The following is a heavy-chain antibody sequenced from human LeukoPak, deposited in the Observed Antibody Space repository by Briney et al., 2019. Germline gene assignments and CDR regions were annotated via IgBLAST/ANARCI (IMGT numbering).Heavy chain of an antibody. D-gene: IGHD6-13*01. Sequence: SETLSLTCTVSGGSISTYYWNWIRQPPGKGLEWIGYIYYSGSTNYNPPLKSRVTISVDTSKNQFSLKLDSVTAADTAVYYCARGDSGSWYGSWVDPGAREPWSPSPQ. CDR1: GGSISTYY. CDR2: IYYSGST. V-gene: IGHV4-59*01. CDR3: ARGDSGSWYGSWVDP. J-gene: IGHJ5*02.